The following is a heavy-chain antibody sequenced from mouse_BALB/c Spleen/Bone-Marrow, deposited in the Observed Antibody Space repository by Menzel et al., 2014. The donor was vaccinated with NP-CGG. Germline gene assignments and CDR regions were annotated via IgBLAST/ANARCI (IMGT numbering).Heavy chain of an antibody. J-gene: IGHJ3*01. CDR3: AVYYYGSSLFAY. D-gene: IGHD1-1*01. V-gene: IGHV14-3*02. CDR1: GFNIKDTY. CDR2: IDPANGNT. Sequence: VQLQQSGAELVKPGASVKLPCTASGFNIKDTYMHWVKQRPEQGLEWIGRIDPANGNTKYDPKFQGKATITADTSSNTAYLQLSSLTSEDTAVYYCAVYYYGSSLFAYWGQGTLVTVSA.